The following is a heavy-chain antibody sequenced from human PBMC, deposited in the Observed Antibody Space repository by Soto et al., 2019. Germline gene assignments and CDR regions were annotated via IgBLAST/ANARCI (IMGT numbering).Heavy chain of an antibody. V-gene: IGHV4-59*08. CDR2: IYYSGST. Sequence: PSETLSLTCTVSGDSISSSYWSWIRQPPGKGLEWIGYIYYSGSTNYNPSLKSRVTISVDTSRNQFSLKLSSVTAADTAVYYCARRHYDPDYFDHWGQGTLVTVSS. D-gene: IGHD5-12*01. CDR3: ARRHYDPDYFDH. J-gene: IGHJ4*02. CDR1: GDSISSSY.